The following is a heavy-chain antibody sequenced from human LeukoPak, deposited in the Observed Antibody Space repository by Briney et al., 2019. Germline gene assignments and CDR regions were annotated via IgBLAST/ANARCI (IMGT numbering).Heavy chain of an antibody. D-gene: IGHD1/OR15-1a*01. CDR1: GGAIRSHY. Sequence: SETLSLTCTVSGGAIRSHYWNWIRQPAGKGLEWIGRIYSSGYTNDNPFLKSRITISVDMSKNQFSLRLNSVTAADTAVYYCARGEHSVDSWGQGMLVTVSS. CDR3: ARGEHSVDS. V-gene: IGHV4-4*07. CDR2: IYSSGYT. J-gene: IGHJ4*02.